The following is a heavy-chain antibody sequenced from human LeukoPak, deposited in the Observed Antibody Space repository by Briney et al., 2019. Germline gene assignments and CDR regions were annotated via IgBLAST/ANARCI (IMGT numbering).Heavy chain of an antibody. V-gene: IGHV5-51*01. Sequence: GEPLKISSKGSGYTFTSYWIGWVRQMPGKGLEWMGIIYPGDSDTRYSPSFQGQVTISADKSISTAYLQWSSLKASDTAMYYCARGLGYCSSTSCYFDYWGQGTLVTVSS. J-gene: IGHJ4*02. CDR3: ARGLGYCSSTSCYFDY. CDR2: IYPGDSDT. CDR1: GYTFTSYW. D-gene: IGHD2-2*01.